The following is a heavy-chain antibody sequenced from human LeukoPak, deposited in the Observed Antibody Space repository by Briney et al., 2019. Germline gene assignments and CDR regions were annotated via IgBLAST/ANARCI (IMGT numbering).Heavy chain of an antibody. Sequence: PSETLSLTCTVSGGSISSSSYYWSWIRQSAGKGLEWLGRIYTSGSTNYNPSLKSRVSMSVDTSKNQFSLRLRSVTAADTAVYYCARESGYYYDTSGYTFDYWGQGILVTVSS. J-gene: IGHJ4*02. CDR2: IYTSGST. CDR1: GGSISSSSYY. D-gene: IGHD3-22*01. CDR3: ARESGYYYDTSGYTFDY. V-gene: IGHV4-61*02.